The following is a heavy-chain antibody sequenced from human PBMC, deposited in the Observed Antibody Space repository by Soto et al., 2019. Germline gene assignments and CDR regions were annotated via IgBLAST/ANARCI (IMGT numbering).Heavy chain of an antibody. CDR2: IYYSGST. Sequence: SXTLSLTCTVSGGSISSYYWSWIRQPPVNGLEWIVYIYYSGSTNCNPSLKSRVTISVDTSKNQFSLKLSSVTAADTAVYYCARRAYYYDSSGYFNWFDPWGQGTLVTVSS. CDR3: ARRAYYYDSSGYFNWFDP. CDR1: GGSISSYY. D-gene: IGHD3-22*01. J-gene: IGHJ5*02. V-gene: IGHV4-59*08.